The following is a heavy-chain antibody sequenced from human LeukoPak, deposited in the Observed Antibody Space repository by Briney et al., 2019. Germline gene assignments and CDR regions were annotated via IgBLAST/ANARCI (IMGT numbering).Heavy chain of an antibody. D-gene: IGHD2-2*01. J-gene: IGHJ4*02. CDR1: GGSFSGYY. CDR2: INHSGST. Sequence: SETLSLTCAVYGGSFSGYYWSWIRQPPGKGLEWIGEINHSGSTSYNPSLKSRVTISVDTSKNQFSLKLSSVTAADTTVYYCARGNAGDIVVVPAAKNPYYFDYWGQGTLVTVSS. CDR3: ARGNAGDIVVVPAAKNPYYFDY. V-gene: IGHV4-34*01.